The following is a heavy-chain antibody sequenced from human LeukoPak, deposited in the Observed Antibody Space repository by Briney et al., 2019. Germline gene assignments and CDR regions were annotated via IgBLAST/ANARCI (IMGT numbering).Heavy chain of an antibody. V-gene: IGHV3-23*01. CDR1: GFTLSSYA. Sequence: GGSLRLSCAASGFTLSSYAMSWVRQAPGKGLEWVSAISVSGNTYHADSVKGRFTISSDSSKNTLYLQMNRLRAEDAAVYYCAKAPVTTCSGAYCYPFDYWGQGTLVTVSS. J-gene: IGHJ4*02. CDR3: AKAPVTTCSGAYCYPFDY. D-gene: IGHD2-21*01. CDR2: ISVSGNT.